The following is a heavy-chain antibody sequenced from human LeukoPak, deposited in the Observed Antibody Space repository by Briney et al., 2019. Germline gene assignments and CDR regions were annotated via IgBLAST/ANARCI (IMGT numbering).Heavy chain of an antibody. Sequence: PGGSLRLSCAASGFTFSAYPMKWVRQAPGKGLEWVSSISSSSNYIYYADSVKGRFTISRDNAKNSLFLQMNGLRAEDTAVYHCASDCSSSTCYGSWFDPWGPGTLVTVSS. J-gene: IGHJ5*02. V-gene: IGHV3-21*01. D-gene: IGHD2/OR15-2a*01. CDR3: ASDCSSSTCYGSWFDP. CDR1: GFTFSAYP. CDR2: ISSSSNYI.